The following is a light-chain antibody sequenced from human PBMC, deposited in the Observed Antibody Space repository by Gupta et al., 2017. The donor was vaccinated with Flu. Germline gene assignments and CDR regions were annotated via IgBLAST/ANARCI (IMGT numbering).Light chain of an antibody. CDR3: QQRDSTLWT. CDR2: AAS. V-gene: IGKV1-39*01. CDR1: QSISSY. J-gene: IGKJ1*01. Sequence: DIQMTQSPSSLSASVGDRVTITCRASQSISSYLNWYQQKPGKAPKLLIYAASRVQSGVPSRFSGSGSGTDFTLTISSRQPEDFATYYCQQRDSTLWTFGQGTKVEIK.